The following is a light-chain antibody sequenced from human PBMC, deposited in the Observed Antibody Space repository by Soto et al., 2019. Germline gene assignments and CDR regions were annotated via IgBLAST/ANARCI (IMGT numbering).Light chain of an antibody. Sequence: DIVLTQTPLSSPVTLGQPASISCKSSQSLVHTDGNTYLSWLQQRPGQPPRLLLYKISERLSGVPDRFSGSEAGTDFTLKISRVEVEDVGIYYCMQATESTSFGGGTRVEIK. V-gene: IGKV2-24*01. CDR1: QSLVHTDGNTY. J-gene: IGKJ4*01. CDR2: KIS. CDR3: MQATESTS.